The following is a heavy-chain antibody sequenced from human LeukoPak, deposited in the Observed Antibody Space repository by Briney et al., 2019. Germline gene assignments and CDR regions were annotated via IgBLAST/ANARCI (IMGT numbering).Heavy chain of an antibody. CDR1: GFTFTKYW. V-gene: IGHV5-51*01. D-gene: IGHD2-8*01. J-gene: IGHJ4*02. CDR2: IHPGDSDI. Sequence: GESLKISCKGSGFTFTKYWIGWVRQMPGKGLEWMGIIHPGDSDIRYRPSFQGQVTISADKSINTAYLQWSSLKASDTAMYFCAKSAYDSHQIDYWGQGTLVTVSS. CDR3: AKSAYDSHQIDY.